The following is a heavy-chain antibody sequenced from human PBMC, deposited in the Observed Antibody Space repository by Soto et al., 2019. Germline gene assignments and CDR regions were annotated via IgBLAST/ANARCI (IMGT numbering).Heavy chain of an antibody. CDR2: IIPILGIA. CDR3: AREKVEQQLVPGDNWFDP. Sequence: GASVKVSCKASGGTFSSYTISWVRQAPGQGLEWMGRIIPILGIANYAQKFQGRVTITADKSTSTAYMELSSLRSEDTAVYYCAREKVEQQLVPGDNWFDPWGQGALVTVSS. J-gene: IGHJ5*02. CDR1: GGTFSSYT. D-gene: IGHD6-13*01. V-gene: IGHV1-69*04.